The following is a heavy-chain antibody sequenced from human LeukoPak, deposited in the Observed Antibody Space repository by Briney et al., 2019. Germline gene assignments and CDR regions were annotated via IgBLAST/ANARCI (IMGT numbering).Heavy chain of an antibody. J-gene: IGHJ4*02. Sequence: GGSLRLSCTASASGFTFSDYYMSWIRQAPGKGLEWLSYISSTGDTIYYADSVKGRFTISRDNARNSLFLQMNSLRAEDTALYYCARGKDYFGSGSRWGQGTLVTVSS. V-gene: IGHV3-11*01. CDR2: ISSTGDTI. D-gene: IGHD3-10*01. CDR3: ARGKDYFGSGSR. CDR1: GFTFSDYY.